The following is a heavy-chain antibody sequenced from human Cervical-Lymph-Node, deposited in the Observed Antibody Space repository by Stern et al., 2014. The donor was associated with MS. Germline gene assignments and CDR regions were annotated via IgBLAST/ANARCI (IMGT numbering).Heavy chain of an antibody. J-gene: IGHJ4*02. D-gene: IGHD6-19*01. CDR1: GFTFSDYY. Sequence: QVQLVQSGGGLVKPGGSLRLSCGASGFTFSDYYMNWIRPAPGKGLEWVSYINGSGTARYYADSVNGRFTISRDNAKKSLFLQMNSLRVEDTAVYYCANSIGWGQGTLVIVSS. CDR2: INGSGTAR. CDR3: ANSIG. V-gene: IGHV3-11*01.